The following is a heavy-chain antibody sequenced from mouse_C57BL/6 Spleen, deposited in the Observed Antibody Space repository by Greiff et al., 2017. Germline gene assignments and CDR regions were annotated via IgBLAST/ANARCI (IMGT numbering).Heavy chain of an antibody. V-gene: IGHV3-6*01. CDR3: AREGDDGYWFAY. CDR2: ISYDGSN. Sequence: EVKVEESGPGLVKPSQSLSLTCSVTGYSITSGYYWNWIRQFPGNKLEWMGYISYDGSNNYNPSLKNRISITRDTSKNQFFLKLNSVTTEDTATYYCAREGDDGYWFAYWGQGTLVTVSA. CDR1: GYSITSGYY. D-gene: IGHD2-3*01. J-gene: IGHJ3*01.